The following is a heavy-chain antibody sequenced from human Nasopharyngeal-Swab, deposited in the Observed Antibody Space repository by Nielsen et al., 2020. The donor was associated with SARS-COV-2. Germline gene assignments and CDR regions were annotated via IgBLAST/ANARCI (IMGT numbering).Heavy chain of an antibody. J-gene: IGHJ4*02. Sequence: GESLKISCAASGFTFSSYWMSWVRQAPGKGLEWVANIKQDGSEKYYVDSVKGRFTISRDNAKNSLYLQMNSLRAEDTAVYYCASDRYSGSYYDYWGQGTLVTVSS. V-gene: IGHV3-7*03. D-gene: IGHD1-26*01. CDR2: IKQDGSEK. CDR1: GFTFSSYW. CDR3: ASDRYSGSYYDY.